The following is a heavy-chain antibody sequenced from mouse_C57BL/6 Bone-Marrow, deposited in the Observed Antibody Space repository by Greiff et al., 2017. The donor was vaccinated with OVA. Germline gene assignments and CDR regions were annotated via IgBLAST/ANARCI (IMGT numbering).Heavy chain of an antibody. CDR3: ARRDYSNSWFAY. CDR2: ISSGSSTI. Sequence: EVKVVESGGGLVKPGGSLKLSCAASGFTFSDYGMHWVRQAPEKGLEWVAYISSGSSTIYYADTVKGRFTISRDNAKNTLLLQMTSLRSEDTAMYYCARRDYSNSWFAYWGQGTLVTVSA. J-gene: IGHJ3*01. V-gene: IGHV5-17*01. CDR1: GFTFSDYG. D-gene: IGHD2-5*01.